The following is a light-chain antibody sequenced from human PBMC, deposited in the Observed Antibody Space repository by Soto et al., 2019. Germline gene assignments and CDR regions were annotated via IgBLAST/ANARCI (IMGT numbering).Light chain of an antibody. CDR1: SSNIASFE. CDR2: DTS. J-gene: IGLJ1*01. CDR3: RTYDNSLTDYYV. Sequence: QSVLTQPPSVSGAPGQRVTISCTGSSSNIASFEVHWYQQLPGTAPKLLIYDTSNRPSGVPDRFSGSKSGTSASLAIAGLQAEDEADYYFRTYDNSLTDYYVFGTGTKVTVL. V-gene: IGLV1-40*01.